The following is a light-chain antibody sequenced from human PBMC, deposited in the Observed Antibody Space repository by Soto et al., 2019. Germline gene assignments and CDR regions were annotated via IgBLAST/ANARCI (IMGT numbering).Light chain of an antibody. CDR2: EGS. CDR3: CSYASSSTSLYD. V-gene: IGLV2-23*01. J-gene: IGLJ1*01. CDR1: SSDVGSYNL. Sequence: QSALTQPASVSGSPGQSITISCTGTSSDVGSYNLVSWYQQHPGKAPKLMIYEGSKRPSGVSNRFSGSKSGNTASLTISGLQAEDEADNYSCSYASSSTSLYDFGTGTKVPV.